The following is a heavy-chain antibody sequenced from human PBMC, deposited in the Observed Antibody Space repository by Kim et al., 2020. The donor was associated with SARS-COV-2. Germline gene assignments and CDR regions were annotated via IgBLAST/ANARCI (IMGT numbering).Heavy chain of an antibody. CDR1: GGSISSYY. Sequence: SETLSLTCTVSGGSISSYYWSWIRQPPGKGLEWIGYIYYSGSTNYNPSLKSRVTISVDTSKNQFSLKLSSVTAADTAVYYCARVSHGKSSSWYWLFDYWGQGTLVTVSS. J-gene: IGHJ4*02. CDR2: IYYSGST. CDR3: ARVSHGKSSSWYWLFDY. V-gene: IGHV4-59*01. D-gene: IGHD6-13*01.